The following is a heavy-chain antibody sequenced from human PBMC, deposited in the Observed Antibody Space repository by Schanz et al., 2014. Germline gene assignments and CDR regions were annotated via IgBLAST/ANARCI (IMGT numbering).Heavy chain of an antibody. CDR2: IYYSGST. V-gene: IGHV4-39*01. J-gene: IGHJ4*02. Sequence: QLQLQESGPGLVKPSETLSLTCTVSGDSISSSRYCWGWIRQPPGKALEWIGSIYYSGSTYYNPSQKCRVTIPVDPPKTHFSRKLSSVTAADTAVYYCARPGAYCGGDCYDYWGQGTLVTVSS. CDR1: GDSISSSRYC. D-gene: IGHD2-21*01. CDR3: ARPGAYCGGDCYDY.